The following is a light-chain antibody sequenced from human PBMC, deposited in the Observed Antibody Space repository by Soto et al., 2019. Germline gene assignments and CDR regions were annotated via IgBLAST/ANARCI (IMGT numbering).Light chain of an antibody. CDR3: QQYDDWLRLT. J-gene: IGKJ4*01. CDR2: GAS. V-gene: IGKV3D-15*01. CDR1: QSVNIY. Sequence: EIVLTQSPGTLSLSPGERATLSCRASQSVNIYLAWYQKKPGQAPRLLICGASSRATGIPARFSGSGSGTEFNLTISSLQSEDFAVYFCQQYDDWLRLTFGGGTKVDIK.